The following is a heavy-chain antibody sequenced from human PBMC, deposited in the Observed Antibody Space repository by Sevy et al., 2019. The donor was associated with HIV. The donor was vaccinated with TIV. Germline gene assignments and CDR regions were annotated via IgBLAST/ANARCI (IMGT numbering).Heavy chain of an antibody. CDR2: FDPEDGET. Sequence: ASVKVSCKVSGYTLTALSMHWVRQAPGKGLEWMGTFDPEDGETRFAQKFQGRVTMTRDTSISTAYMELSRLRSDDTAVYYCARDAGGGTTNSGMDVWGQGTTVTVSS. J-gene: IGHJ6*02. D-gene: IGHD1-7*01. V-gene: IGHV1-24*01. CDR1: GYTLTALS. CDR3: ARDAGGGTTNSGMDV.